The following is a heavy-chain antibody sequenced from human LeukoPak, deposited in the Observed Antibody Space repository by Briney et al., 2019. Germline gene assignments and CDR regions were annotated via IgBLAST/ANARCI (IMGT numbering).Heavy chain of an antibody. Sequence: ASVKVSCKASGYTFTGYYIHWVRQAPGQGLEWMGWINPNSGGTNYAQKFQGRVTMTRATSISTAYMELSRLRSDDTAVYYCARSSYSSGWYGGPEGDYWGQGTLVTVSS. CDR2: INPNSGGT. D-gene: IGHD6-19*01. CDR3: ARSSYSSGWYGGPEGDY. J-gene: IGHJ4*02. V-gene: IGHV1-2*02. CDR1: GYTFTGYY.